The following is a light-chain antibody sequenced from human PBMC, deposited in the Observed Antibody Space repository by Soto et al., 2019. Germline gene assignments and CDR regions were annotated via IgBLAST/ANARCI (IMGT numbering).Light chain of an antibody. CDR2: DVS. V-gene: IGLV2-11*01. CDR1: NSDVGGYNY. Sequence: LTQPRSVSGSPGQSVTISCTGTNSDVGGYNYVSWYQQHPGKAPKVMIYDVSRRPSGVPDRFSGSKSGNTASLTISGLQAEDEADYYCCSYASAYNFWVFGGGTKLTVL. J-gene: IGLJ3*02. CDR3: CSYASAYNFWV.